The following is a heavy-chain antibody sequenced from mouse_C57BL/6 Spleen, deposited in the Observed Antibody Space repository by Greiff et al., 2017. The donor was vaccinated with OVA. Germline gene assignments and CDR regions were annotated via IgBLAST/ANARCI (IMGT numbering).Heavy chain of an antibody. CDR3: ARDYYGNFYWYFDV. CDR1: GYSITSGYY. D-gene: IGHD2-1*01. J-gene: IGHJ1*03. V-gene: IGHV3-6*01. Sequence: EVKVEESGPGLVKPSQSLSLTCSVTGYSITSGYYWNWIRQFPGNKLEWMGYISYDGSNNYNPSLKNRISITRDTSKNQFFLKLNSVTTEDTATYYCARDYYGNFYWYFDVWGTGTTVTVSS. CDR2: ISYDGSN.